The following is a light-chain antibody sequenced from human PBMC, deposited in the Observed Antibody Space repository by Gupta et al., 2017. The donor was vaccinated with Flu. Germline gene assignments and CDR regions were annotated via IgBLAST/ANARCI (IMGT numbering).Light chain of an antibody. Sequence: RVAISCTGDSSNIGARYDVHWYQQLPGAAPKLIIYGDNYRPSGVPDRFSGSRSGTSASLTITGLQAEDEADYYCQSYDKTLGWVFGGGTKLTVL. J-gene: IGLJ3*02. CDR2: GDN. CDR3: QSYDKTLGWV. CDR1: SSNIGARYD. V-gene: IGLV1-40*01.